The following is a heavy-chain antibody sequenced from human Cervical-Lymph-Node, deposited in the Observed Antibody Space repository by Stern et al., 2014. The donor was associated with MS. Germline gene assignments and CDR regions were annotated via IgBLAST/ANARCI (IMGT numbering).Heavy chain of an antibody. V-gene: IGHV3-9*01. D-gene: IGHD3-22*01. J-gene: IGHJ2*01. CDR2: ISRNSGSI. Sequence: LVESGGGLIQAGRSLRLSCVASGFIFDNHAIHWVRQAPGKGPGWVSGISRNSGSIGYADSVKGRFTISRDNAKKSLSLQMNSLRPEDTALYYCAKDLRKDYYDSSGYGWYFDLWGRGTLVIVSS. CDR1: GFIFDNHA. CDR3: AKDLRKDYYDSSGYGWYFDL.